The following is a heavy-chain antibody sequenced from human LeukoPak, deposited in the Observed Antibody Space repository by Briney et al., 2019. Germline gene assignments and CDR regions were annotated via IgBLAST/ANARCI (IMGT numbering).Heavy chain of an antibody. Sequence: SETLSLTCAVYGGSFSGYYWSWIRQPPGKGLEWIGEINHSGSTNYNPSLKSRVTISLDTSKNQFSLNLSSVTAADTAVYYCARDAPTPYCSGGSCYFDYWGQGTLVTVSS. CDR3: ARDAPTPYCSGGSCYFDY. J-gene: IGHJ4*02. V-gene: IGHV4-34*01. D-gene: IGHD2-15*01. CDR1: GGSFSGYY. CDR2: INHSGST.